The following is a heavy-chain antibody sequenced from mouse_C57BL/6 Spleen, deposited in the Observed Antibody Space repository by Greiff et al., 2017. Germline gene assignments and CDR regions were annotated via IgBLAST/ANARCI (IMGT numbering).Heavy chain of an antibody. CDR1: GYSFTSYY. Sequence: QVQLQQSGPELVKPGASVKISCKASGYSFTSYYIHWVKQRPGQGLEWIGWIYPGSGNTKYNEKFKGKATLTADTSSSTAYMQLSSLTSEDSAVYYCARGYGSSYDYYYAMDYWGKGTSVTVSS. CDR3: ARGYGSSYDYYYAMDY. D-gene: IGHD1-1*01. V-gene: IGHV1-66*01. CDR2: IYPGSGNT. J-gene: IGHJ4*01.